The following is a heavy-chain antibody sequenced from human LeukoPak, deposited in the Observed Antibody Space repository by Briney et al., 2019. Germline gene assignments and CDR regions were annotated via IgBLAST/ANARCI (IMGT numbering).Heavy chain of an antibody. CDR1: SGSISSGGYY. CDR2: IYYSGST. D-gene: IGHD6-6*01. CDR3: ARLAITYSSSYYFDY. V-gene: IGHV4-39*01. Sequence: SETLSLTCTVSSGSISSGGYYWSWIRQHPGKGLEWIGTIYYSGSTYFNPSLKSRLTISVDTSKNQFSLKLSSVTAADTAVYYCARLAITYSSSYYFDYWGQGTLVTVSS. J-gene: IGHJ4*02.